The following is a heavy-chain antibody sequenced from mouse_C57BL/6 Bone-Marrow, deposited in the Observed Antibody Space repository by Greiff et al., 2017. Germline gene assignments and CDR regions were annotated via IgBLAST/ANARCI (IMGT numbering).Heavy chain of an antibody. CDR3: AKDGSSYFDY. J-gene: IGHJ2*01. D-gene: IGHD1-1*01. Sequence: QVQLKQSGPGLVQPSQSLSITCTVPGFSLTSYGVHWVRQSPGKGLAWLGVIWRGGSTDYTAAFMSRLSITKDNSESQVFFKMNRLQAEDTAIYYCAKDGSSYFDYGGQGTTLTVSS. CDR1: GFSLTSYG. CDR2: IWRGGST. V-gene: IGHV2-5*01.